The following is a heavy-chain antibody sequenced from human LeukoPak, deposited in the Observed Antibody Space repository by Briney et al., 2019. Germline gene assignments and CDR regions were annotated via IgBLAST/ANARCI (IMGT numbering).Heavy chain of an antibody. CDR1: GFTFSSYA. J-gene: IGHJ5*02. CDR2: ISGSGGST. V-gene: IGHV3-23*01. CDR3: AKDPGRRNLFDP. Sequence: GGSLRLSCAASGFTFSSYAMSWVHQAPGKGLEWVSAISGSGGSTYYADSVKGRFTISRDNSKNTLYLQMNSLRAEDTAVYYCAKDPGRRNLFDPWGQGTLVTVSS.